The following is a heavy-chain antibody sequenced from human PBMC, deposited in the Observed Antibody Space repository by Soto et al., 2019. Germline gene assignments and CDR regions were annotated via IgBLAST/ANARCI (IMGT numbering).Heavy chain of an antibody. D-gene: IGHD3-3*01. J-gene: IGHJ4*02. CDR3: ARGAAYYEFWSGYDDY. V-gene: IGHV1-8*01. CDR1: GYTFTSFD. CDR2: MNPNSGNT. Sequence: GASVKVSCKASGYTFTSFDIDWVRQAPGQGLEWMGWMNPNSGNTGYTQKFQGRVTMTGNTSISTAYMELSSLRSEDTAVYYCARGAAYYEFWSGYDDYWGQGTLVTVSS.